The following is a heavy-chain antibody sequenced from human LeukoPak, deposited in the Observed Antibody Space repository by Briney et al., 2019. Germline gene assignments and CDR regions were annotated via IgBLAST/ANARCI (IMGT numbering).Heavy chain of an antibody. CDR1: GFTFSSYS. V-gene: IGHV3-21*01. CDR2: ISSSSSYI. CDR3: ARSTMVQGVIDLKPDDAFDT. D-gene: IGHD3-10*01. Sequence: GGSLRLSCAASGFTFSSYSMNWVRQAPGKGLEWVSSISSSSSYIYYADSVKGRFTISRDNAKNSLYLQMNSLRAEDTAVYYCARSTMVQGVIDLKPDDAFDTWGQGTMVTVSS. J-gene: IGHJ3*02.